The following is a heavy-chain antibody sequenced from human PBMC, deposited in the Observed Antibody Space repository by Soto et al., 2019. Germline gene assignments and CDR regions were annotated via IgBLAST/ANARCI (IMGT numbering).Heavy chain of an antibody. CDR2: IYRGGIT. CDR3: AIGNPDWFDP. D-gene: IGHD1-1*01. CDR1: GYSISSGLY. Sequence: SETLSLTCAVSGYSISSGLYWGWIRQPPGKGLEWIGTIYRGGITYYNPSLKSRVTISIDTSKNHFSLRLSSVTATDTAVYFCAIGNPDWFDPWGQGTLVTVS. V-gene: IGHV4-38-2*01. J-gene: IGHJ5*02.